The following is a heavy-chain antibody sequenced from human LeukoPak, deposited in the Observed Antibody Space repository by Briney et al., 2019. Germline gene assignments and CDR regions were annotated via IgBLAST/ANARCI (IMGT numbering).Heavy chain of an antibody. J-gene: IGHJ4*02. CDR1: GFTFSSYE. CDR3: ARVVRGPSPIDYGCWDY. CDR2: ISSSGSTI. Sequence: GGSLRLSCAASGFTFSSYEMNWVRQAPGKGLEWVLYISSSGSTIYYADSVKGRFTISRDNAKNSLYLQMNSLGAEDTAVYYCARVVRGPSPIDYGCWDYWGQGTLVTVSS. V-gene: IGHV3-48*03. D-gene: IGHD3-10*01.